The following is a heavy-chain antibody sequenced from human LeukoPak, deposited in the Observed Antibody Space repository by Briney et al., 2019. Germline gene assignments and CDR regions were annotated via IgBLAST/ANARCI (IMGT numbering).Heavy chain of an antibody. J-gene: IGHJ4*02. CDR2: IRSTANGYAT. CDR3: ANPPTVTSFDY. CDR1: GFTFSGSA. D-gene: IGHD4-11*01. Sequence: PGGSLRLSCAASGFTFSGSALHWVRQASGKGLEWVGRIRSTANGYATAYAASVKGRFTISRDDSKNTAYLQMDSLETEDTAVYHCANPPTVTSFDYWGQGTLVTVSS. V-gene: IGHV3-73*01.